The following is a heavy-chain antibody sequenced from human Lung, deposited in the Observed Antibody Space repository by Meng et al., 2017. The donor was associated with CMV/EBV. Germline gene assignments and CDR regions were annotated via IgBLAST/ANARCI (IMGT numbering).Heavy chain of an antibody. D-gene: IGHD3/OR15-3a*01. V-gene: IGHV4-39*01. J-gene: IGHJ4*02. CDR3: ASQKGGPYAFWSGYYSSFDS. CDR2: FYSRGST. CDR1: GDSISSTSYY. Sequence: SETLSLTCTVSGDSISSTSYYWGWIRQPPGKGLEWIGSFYSRGSTYYNPSLKGRVTISVDPSKNQFSLKLSSVTAADTAVYYCASQKGGPYAFWSGYYSSFDSWGQGTLVNVSS.